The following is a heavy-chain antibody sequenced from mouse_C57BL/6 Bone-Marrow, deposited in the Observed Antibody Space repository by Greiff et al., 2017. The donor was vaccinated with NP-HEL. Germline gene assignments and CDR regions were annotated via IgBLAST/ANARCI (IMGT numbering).Heavy chain of an antibody. Sequence: VQLKESGPELVKPGASVKISCKASGYSFTDYNMNWVKQSNGKSLEWIGVINPNYGTTSYNQKFKGKATLTVDQSSSTAYMQLNSLTSEDSAVYYCARPDYGSSYWFAYWGQGTLVTVSA. J-gene: IGHJ3*01. V-gene: IGHV1-39*01. CDR3: ARPDYGSSYWFAY. CDR1: GYSFTDYN. D-gene: IGHD1-1*01. CDR2: INPNYGTT.